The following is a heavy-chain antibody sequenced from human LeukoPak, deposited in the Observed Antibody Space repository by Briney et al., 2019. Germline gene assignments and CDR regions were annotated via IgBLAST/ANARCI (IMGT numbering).Heavy chain of an antibody. D-gene: IGHD2-2*01. J-gene: IGHJ4*02. Sequence: SETLSLTCTVSGGSISSYCWSWIRQPAGKGLEWIGRIYTSGSTNFNPSLKSRVTMSVDTSKNQFSLKLSSVTAADTAVYYCARVRRYCSSTSCYIFDYWGQGTLVTVSS. V-gene: IGHV4-4*07. CDR2: IYTSGST. CDR1: GGSISSYC. CDR3: ARVRRYCSSTSCYIFDY.